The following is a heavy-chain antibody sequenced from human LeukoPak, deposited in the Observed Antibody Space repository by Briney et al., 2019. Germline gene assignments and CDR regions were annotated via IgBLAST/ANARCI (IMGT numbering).Heavy chain of an antibody. CDR2: MNPNSGNT. Sequence: ASVKVSCKASGYTFTSYDINWVRQATGQVLEWMGWMNPNSGNTGYAQKFQGRVTMTRNTSISTAYMELSSLRSEDTAVYYCARGEYYYGSGSYYNLLNWGQGTLVTVSS. CDR1: GYTFTSYD. CDR3: ARGEYYYGSGSYYNLLN. V-gene: IGHV1-8*01. J-gene: IGHJ4*02. D-gene: IGHD3-10*01.